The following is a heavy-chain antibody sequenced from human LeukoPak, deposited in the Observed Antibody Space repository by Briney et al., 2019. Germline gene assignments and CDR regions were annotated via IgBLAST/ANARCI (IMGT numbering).Heavy chain of an antibody. Sequence: PSETLSLTCAVYGGSFSGYYWSWIRQPPGKGLEWIGSIYYSGSTYYNPSLKSRVTISVDTSKNQFSLKLSSVTAADTAVYYCARLRQLWSLYYFDYWGQGTLVTVSS. D-gene: IGHD5-18*01. CDR2: IYYSGST. CDR1: GGSFSGYY. V-gene: IGHV4-34*01. CDR3: ARLRQLWSLYYFDY. J-gene: IGHJ4*02.